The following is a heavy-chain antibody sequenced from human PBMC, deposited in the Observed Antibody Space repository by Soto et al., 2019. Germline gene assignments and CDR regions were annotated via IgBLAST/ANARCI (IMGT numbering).Heavy chain of an antibody. Sequence: QVQLVESGGGVVQPGRSLRVSCAASGFTFSSYAMHWVRQAPGKGLEWVAVISYDGSNKYYADSVKGRFTISRDNSKNTLYLQMNSLRAEDTAVYYCARGGRRGVAVGYFDYWGQGTLVTVSS. V-gene: IGHV3-30-3*01. CDR2: ISYDGSNK. D-gene: IGHD6-19*01. CDR1: GFTFSSYA. J-gene: IGHJ4*02. CDR3: ARGGRRGVAVGYFDY.